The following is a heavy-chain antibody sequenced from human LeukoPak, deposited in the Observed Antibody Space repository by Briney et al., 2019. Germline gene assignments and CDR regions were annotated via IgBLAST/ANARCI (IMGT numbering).Heavy chain of an antibody. J-gene: IGHJ4*02. D-gene: IGHD3-10*01. CDR1: GFTFSSYA. CDR3: AKGLDVLGYYGSGSQSPFDY. Sequence: GGSLRLSCAASGFTFSSYAMSWVRQAPGKGLEWVSAISGSGGSTYYADSVKGRFTISRDNSKNTLYLQMNSLRAEDTAVYYCAKGLDVLGYYGSGSQSPFDYWGQGTLVTVSS. CDR2: ISGSGGST. V-gene: IGHV3-23*01.